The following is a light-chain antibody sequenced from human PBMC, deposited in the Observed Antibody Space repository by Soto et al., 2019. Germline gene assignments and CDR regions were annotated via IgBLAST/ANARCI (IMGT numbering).Light chain of an antibody. Sequence: EIVLTQSPGTLSLSPGERATLSCRASQSVSSSYLAWYQQKPGQAPWLLIYGASSSATGIPDRFSGSGSGTDFTLTISRLEPEDFAVYYCQQYGSSPPYTFGQGTKLQIK. CDR3: QQYGSSPPYT. V-gene: IGKV3-20*01. CDR1: QSVSSSY. CDR2: GAS. J-gene: IGKJ2*01.